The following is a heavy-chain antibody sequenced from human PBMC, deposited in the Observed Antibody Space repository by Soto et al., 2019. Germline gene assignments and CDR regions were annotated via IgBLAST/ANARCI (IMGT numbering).Heavy chain of an antibody. D-gene: IGHD2-21*01. CDR2: ISYSGNT. CDR3: ARHDDCGTFINAFDI. Sequence: QLQLQESGPGLVKPSETLSLTCTVSGGSISISSQYWGWIRQPPGKGLEWIGSISYSGNTYYNPSLKSRVTISVNTSKTHFSLKLTSVNAADTAVYYCARHDDCGTFINAFDIWGQGTVVTVSS. J-gene: IGHJ3*02. CDR1: GGSISISSQY. V-gene: IGHV4-39*02.